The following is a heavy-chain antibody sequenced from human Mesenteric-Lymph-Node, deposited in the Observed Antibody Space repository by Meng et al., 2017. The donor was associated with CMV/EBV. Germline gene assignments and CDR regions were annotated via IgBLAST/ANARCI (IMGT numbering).Heavy chain of an antibody. V-gene: IGHV4-59*01. CDR3: ARDQLGYCSSTSCYLNGMDV. J-gene: IGHJ6*02. Sequence: SETLSLTCTVSGGSISSYYWSWIRQPPGKGLEWIGYIYYSGSTNYNPSLKSRVTISVDTSKNQFSLKLSSVTAADTAVYYCARDQLGYCSSTSCYLNGMDVWGQGTTVT. CDR1: GGSISSYY. CDR2: IYYSGST. D-gene: IGHD2-2*01.